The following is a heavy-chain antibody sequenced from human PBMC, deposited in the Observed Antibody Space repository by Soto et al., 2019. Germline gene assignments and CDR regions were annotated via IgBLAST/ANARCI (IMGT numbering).Heavy chain of an antibody. D-gene: IGHD3-22*01. V-gene: IGHV1-46*01. Sequence: QVQLEQSGVEVKKPGASVKVSCKASGYTFISYYIHWMRQAPGQGLEWMGIINPRGGSTDSAQKFQGRVTLTRDASMRTGYVEMSNLRSEDTAVYYCAGYDSAWPAHGMWGQGTLVTVSS. J-gene: IGHJ4*02. CDR3: AGYDSAWPAHGM. CDR2: INPRGGST. CDR1: GYTFISYY.